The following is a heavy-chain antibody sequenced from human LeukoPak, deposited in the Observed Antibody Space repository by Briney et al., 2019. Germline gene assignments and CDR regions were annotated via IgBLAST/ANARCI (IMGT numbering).Heavy chain of an antibody. D-gene: IGHD6-13*01. Sequence: GGSLRLSCAASGFTFSNAWMSWVRQAPGKGLEWVSVISGSGGSTYYADSVKGRFTISRDNSKNTLYLQMNSLRAEDAAVYYCAKDKQQLAIDYWGQGTLVTVSS. J-gene: IGHJ4*02. CDR2: ISGSGGST. V-gene: IGHV3-23*01. CDR3: AKDKQQLAIDY. CDR1: GFTFSNAW.